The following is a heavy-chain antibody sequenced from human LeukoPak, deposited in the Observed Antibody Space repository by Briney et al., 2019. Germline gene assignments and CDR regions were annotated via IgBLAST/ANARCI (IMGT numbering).Heavy chain of an antibody. J-gene: IGHJ4*02. V-gene: IGHV3-21*01. CDR1: GFTFSSYS. CDR2: ISSSSSYI. Sequence: PGRSLRLSCAASGFTFSSYSMNWVRQAPGKGLEWVSSISSSSSYIYYADSVKGRFNISRDNAKNSLYLQMNSLRAEDTAVYYCARDRPVTPIDYWGQGTLVTVSS. D-gene: IGHD4-17*01. CDR3: ARDRPVTPIDY.